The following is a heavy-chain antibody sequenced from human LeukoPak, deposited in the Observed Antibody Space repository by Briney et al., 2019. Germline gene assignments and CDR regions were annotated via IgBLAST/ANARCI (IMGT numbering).Heavy chain of an antibody. Sequence: PGGSLRLSCAASGFTFDDYATHWVRQAPGKGLEWVSGISWNSGSIGYEDSVKGRFTISRDNAKNSLYLQMNSLRAEDTALYYRAKVGLRYFDPFDYWGQGTLVTVSS. D-gene: IGHD3-9*01. V-gene: IGHV3-9*01. CDR1: GFTFDDYA. J-gene: IGHJ4*02. CDR2: ISWNSGSI. CDR3: AKVGLRYFDPFDY.